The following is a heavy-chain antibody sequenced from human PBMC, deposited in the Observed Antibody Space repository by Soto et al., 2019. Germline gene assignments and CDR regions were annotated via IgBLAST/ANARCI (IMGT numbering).Heavy chain of an antibody. V-gene: IGHV3-48*01. CDR1: GFTFSSDS. CDR2: ISSSSSTI. D-gene: IGHD4-17*01. J-gene: IGHJ4*02. CDR3: ARDLNYGLFDY. Sequence: EVQLVESGGGLVQPGGSLRLSCAASGFTFSSDSMNWVRQAPGKGLEWVSYISSSSSTIYYADSVKGRFTISRYNAKNSLYLQMNSLRAEDTAVYYCARDLNYGLFDYWGQGTLVTVSS.